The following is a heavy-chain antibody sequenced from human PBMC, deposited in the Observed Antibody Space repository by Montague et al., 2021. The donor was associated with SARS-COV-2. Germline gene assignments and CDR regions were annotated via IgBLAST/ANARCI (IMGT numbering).Heavy chain of an antibody. D-gene: IGHD5-24*01. CDR1: GGSINSDC. CDR3: AGEDRWNWLDA. Sequence: SETLSLTCTVSGGSINSDCWNWIRLPQGTGLEWDGNSYYRGSTNTNHTLKIRVPISVDTSKNKISLKLISVTATATAVAYCAGEDRWNWLDAWGQGILVTVSS. J-gene: IGHJ5*02. CDR2: SYYRGST. V-gene: IGHV4-59*01.